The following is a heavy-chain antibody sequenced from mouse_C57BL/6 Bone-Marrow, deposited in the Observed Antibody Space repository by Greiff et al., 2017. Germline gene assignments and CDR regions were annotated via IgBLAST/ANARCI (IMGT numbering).Heavy chain of an antibody. J-gene: IGHJ4*01. CDR2: IRNKANNHAT. Sequence: EVQLVESGGGLVQPGGSMKLSCAASGFTFSDAWMDWVRQSPEKGLEWVAEIRNKANNHATYYAESVKGRFTISRDDSKSSVYLQMNSLRAEDTGIYYCTRPDYYGSRSYAMDYWVQGTSVTVSS. CDR1: GFTFSDAW. D-gene: IGHD1-1*01. V-gene: IGHV6-6*01. CDR3: TRPDYYGSRSYAMDY.